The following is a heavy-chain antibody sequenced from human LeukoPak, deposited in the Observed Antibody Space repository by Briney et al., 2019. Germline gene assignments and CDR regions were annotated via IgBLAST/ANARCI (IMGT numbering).Heavy chain of an antibody. J-gene: IGHJ4*02. Sequence: GGSLRLSCAASGFTFRSYSMNWARQAPGKGLEWVSSISTSSSTYIYYADSVKGRFTISRDNAKNSLYLQMNSLRAEDTALYYCARDHDSTFYFDYWGQGTLVTVSS. V-gene: IGHV3-21*01. CDR3: ARDHDSTFYFDY. CDR1: GFTFRSYS. D-gene: IGHD3-22*01. CDR2: ISTSSSTYI.